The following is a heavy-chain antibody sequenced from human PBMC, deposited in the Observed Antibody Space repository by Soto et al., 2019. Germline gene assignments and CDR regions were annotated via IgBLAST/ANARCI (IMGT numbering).Heavy chain of an antibody. CDR2: IYYSGST. CDR3: ARPDSSRPNWFDP. D-gene: IGHD6-13*01. J-gene: IGHJ5*02. CDR1: GGSISSSSYY. Sequence: PSETLSLTCTVSGGSISSSSYYWGWIRQPPGKGLEWIGSIYYSGSTYYNPSLKSRVTISVDTSKNQFSLKLSSVTAADTAVYYCARPDSSRPNWFDPWGQGTLVTAPQ. V-gene: IGHV4-39*01.